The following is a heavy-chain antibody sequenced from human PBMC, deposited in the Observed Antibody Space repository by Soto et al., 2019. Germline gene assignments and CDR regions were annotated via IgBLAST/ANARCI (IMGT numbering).Heavy chain of an antibody. CDR2: LIPIFGTA. D-gene: IGHD3-16*02. V-gene: IGHV1-69*13. Sequence: SVKVSCKASGGTFSSYAISWVRQAPGQGLEWMGGLIPIFGTANYAQTFQGRVTITADESTSTAYMELSSLRSEDTAVYYCALYCSSTSCRADTYYDYVWGSYRPGYFDYWGQGTLVTVSS. J-gene: IGHJ4*02. CDR3: ALYCSSTSCRADTYYDYVWGSYRPGYFDY. CDR1: GGTFSSYA.